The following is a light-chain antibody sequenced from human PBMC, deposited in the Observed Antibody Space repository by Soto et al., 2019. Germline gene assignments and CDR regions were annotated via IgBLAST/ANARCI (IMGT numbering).Light chain of an antibody. Sequence: DIHMTQSPSTLSASVLDIVIVSFRASQSISRWLAWYQQRPGRAPKLLIYDASSLKSGVPSRFSGSGSGTESTLTISSLQPDDFASYYCQQYNNYSWTFGQGTKVDIK. CDR2: DAS. CDR3: QQYNNYSWT. J-gene: IGKJ1*01. V-gene: IGKV1-5*01. CDR1: QSISRW.